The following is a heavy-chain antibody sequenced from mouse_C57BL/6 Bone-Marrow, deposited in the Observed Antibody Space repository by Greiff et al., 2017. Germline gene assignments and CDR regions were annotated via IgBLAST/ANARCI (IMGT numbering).Heavy chain of an antibody. V-gene: IGHV5-17*01. J-gene: IGHJ3*01. D-gene: IGHD2-3*01. CDR1: GFTFSDYG. Sequence: EVKLMESGGGLVKPGGSLKLSCAASGFTFSDYGMHWVRQAPEQGLEWVAYISSGSSTIYYADTVKGRFTISRDNAKNTLFLQMTSLRSEDTAMYYCARVGYYSAWFAYWGQGTLVTVSA. CDR3: ARVGYYSAWFAY. CDR2: ISSGSSTI.